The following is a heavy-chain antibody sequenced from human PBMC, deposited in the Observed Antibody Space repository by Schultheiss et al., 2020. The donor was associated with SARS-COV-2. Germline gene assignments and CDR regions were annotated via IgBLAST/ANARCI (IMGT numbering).Heavy chain of an antibody. V-gene: IGHV4-34*01. D-gene: IGHD1-26*01. CDR1: GGSFSGYF. CDR2: INHSGST. J-gene: IGHJ4*02. Sequence: SCAVYGGSFSGYFWNWIRQPPGKGLEWIGEINHSGSTNYNPSLKSRVTISVDTSKNQFSLKLSSVTAADTAVYYCARARVGSGSYYNYWGQGTLVTVSS. CDR3: ARARVGSGSYYNY.